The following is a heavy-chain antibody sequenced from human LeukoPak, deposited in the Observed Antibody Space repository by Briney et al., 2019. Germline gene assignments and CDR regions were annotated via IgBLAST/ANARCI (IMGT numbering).Heavy chain of an antibody. J-gene: IGHJ4*02. V-gene: IGHV3-64*01. CDR3: ARETPAGSTDD. Sequence: GGSLRLSCAASGFVFNRHPMHWVRQAPGKGLECVSAISGNGDSTYYANSVKGRFTISRDNSRNTRYLKMGSLRAEDTALYYCARETPAGSTDDWGQGTLVTVSS. CDR2: ISGNGDST. D-gene: IGHD2-2*01. CDR1: GFVFNRHP.